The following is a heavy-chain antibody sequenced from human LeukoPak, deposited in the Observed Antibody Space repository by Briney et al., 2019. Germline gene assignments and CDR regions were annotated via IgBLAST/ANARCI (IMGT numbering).Heavy chain of an antibody. J-gene: IGHJ3*02. CDR3: ARVASRWLHSDAFDI. D-gene: IGHD5-24*01. CDR2: ISSSGSTI. Sequence: GGSLRLSCAASGFTFSSYEMNWVRQAPGKGLEWVSYISSSGSTIYYSDSVKGRFTISRDNAKNSLYLQMNSLRAEDTAVYYCARVASRWLHSDAFDIWGQGTMVTVSS. V-gene: IGHV3-48*03. CDR1: GFTFSSYE.